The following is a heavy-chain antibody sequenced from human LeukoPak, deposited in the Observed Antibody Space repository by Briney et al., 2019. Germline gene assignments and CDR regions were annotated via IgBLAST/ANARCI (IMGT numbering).Heavy chain of an antibody. CDR1: GGSISSYY. J-gene: IGHJ4*02. Sequence: SGTLSLTCTVSGGSISSYYWSWIRQPPGEGLEWIGYIYYSGSTNYNPSLKSRVTISVDTSKNQFSLKLSSVTAADTAVYYCASAYSSSARFDYWGQGTLVTVSS. D-gene: IGHD6-13*01. CDR3: ASAYSSSARFDY. V-gene: IGHV4-59*01. CDR2: IYYSGST.